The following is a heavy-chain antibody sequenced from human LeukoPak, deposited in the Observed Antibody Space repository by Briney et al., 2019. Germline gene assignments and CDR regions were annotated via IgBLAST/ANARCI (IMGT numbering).Heavy chain of an antibody. CDR2: ISYDGNEK. J-gene: IGHJ6*03. V-gene: IGHV3-30-3*01. Sequence: GGSLRLSCVASGFTFSSDAMHWVRQTPGKGLEWVAVISYDGNEKYQVDSVKGRFTISRDNSKNTLYLQMNSLRVEDTAVYYCARDHLTRQGDMDVWGKGTTVTVSS. CDR3: ARDHLTRQGDMDV. D-gene: IGHD3-10*01. CDR1: GFTFSSDA.